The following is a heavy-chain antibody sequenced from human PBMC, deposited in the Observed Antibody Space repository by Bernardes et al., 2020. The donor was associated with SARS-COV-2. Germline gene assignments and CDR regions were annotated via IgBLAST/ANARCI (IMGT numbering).Heavy chain of an antibody. D-gene: IGHD6-19*01. CDR3: AKRGYSSGGTVVGMDV. CDR2: ITTRGGAT. J-gene: IGHJ6*02. CDR1: GFTFSDYA. Sequence: WGSLRLSCAASGFTFSDYAMSWVRQAPGKGLDWISAITTRGGATYYADSVKGRFTISRDNSKNTLYLQMNSLRAEDTAVYYCAKRGYSSGGTVVGMDVWGQGTTVTVSS. V-gene: IGHV3-23*01.